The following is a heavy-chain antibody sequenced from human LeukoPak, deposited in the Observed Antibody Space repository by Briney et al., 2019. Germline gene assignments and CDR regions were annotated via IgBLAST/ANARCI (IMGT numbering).Heavy chain of an antibody. CDR1: GDSISSYY. J-gene: IGHJ6*03. CDR3: ARSVEGYCSGGSCYSYYYYMDV. D-gene: IGHD2-15*01. V-gene: IGHV4-59*01. Sequence: PSETLSLTCIVSGDSISSYYWSWIRQSPGKGLEWIGYIHYSGGTNYNPSLKSRVTISVDTSKNQFSLKLSSVTAADTAVYYCARSVEGYCSGGSCYSYYYYMDVWGKGTTVTVSS. CDR2: IHYSGGT.